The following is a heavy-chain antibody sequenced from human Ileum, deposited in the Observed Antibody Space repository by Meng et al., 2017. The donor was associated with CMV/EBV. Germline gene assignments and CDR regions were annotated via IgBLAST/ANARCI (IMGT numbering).Heavy chain of an antibody. CDR1: GFHFSIYG. CDR2: VRYGDSDN. Sequence: GGSLRLSCSASGFHFSIYGMHWVRQAPGKGLEWVAFVRYGDSDNFYADFVKGRFTVSRDNSKNTIYLQMSSLNPEDTAVYYCAKDSGATRYGLLNPYYFDSWGRGTLVTVSS. D-gene: IGHD2-15*01. V-gene: IGHV3-30*02. CDR3: AKDSGATRYGLLNPYYFDS. J-gene: IGHJ4*02.